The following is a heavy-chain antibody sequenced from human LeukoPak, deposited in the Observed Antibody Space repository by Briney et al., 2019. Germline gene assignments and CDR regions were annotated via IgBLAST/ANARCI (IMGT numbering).Heavy chain of an antibody. D-gene: IGHD2-21*02. V-gene: IGHV4-59*01. Sequence: SETLSLTCTVSGGSISSYYWSWIRQPPGKGLEWIGYIYYSGSTNYNPSLKSRVTISVDTSKNQFSLRLSSVTAADTAVYYCARDHGDSYGGDAFDIWGQGTMVSVSS. CDR2: IYYSGST. CDR1: GGSISSYY. CDR3: ARDHGDSYGGDAFDI. J-gene: IGHJ3*02.